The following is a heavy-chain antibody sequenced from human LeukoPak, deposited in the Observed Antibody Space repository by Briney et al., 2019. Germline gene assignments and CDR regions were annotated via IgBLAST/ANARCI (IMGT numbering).Heavy chain of an antibody. D-gene: IGHD5-24*01. CDR3: ARGAGYNYPYYFDY. CDR1: GFTFSQYS. V-gene: IGHV3-48*01. Sequence: GGSLRLSCAASGFTFSQYSMNWVRQAPGKGLEWVSHIRSSSETFYADSVKGRFTISRDNARNSLYLQMNNLRAEDTAVYYCARGAGYNYPYYFDYWGQGTLVTVSS. CDR2: IRSSSET. J-gene: IGHJ4*02.